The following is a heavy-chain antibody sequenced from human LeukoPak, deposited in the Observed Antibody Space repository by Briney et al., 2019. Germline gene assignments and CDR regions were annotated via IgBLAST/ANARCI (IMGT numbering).Heavy chain of an antibody. Sequence: SETLSLTCTVSGGSISSYHWSWIRQPPGKGLEWIGYIYYSGSTNYNPSLKSRVTISVDTSKNQFSLKLSSVTAADTAVYYCARGYSSGWYYFDYWGQGTLVTVSS. J-gene: IGHJ4*02. CDR2: IYYSGST. CDR1: GGSISSYH. D-gene: IGHD6-19*01. CDR3: ARGYSSGWYYFDY. V-gene: IGHV4-59*01.